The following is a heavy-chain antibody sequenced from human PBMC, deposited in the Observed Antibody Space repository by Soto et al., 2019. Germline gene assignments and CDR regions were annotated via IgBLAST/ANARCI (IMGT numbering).Heavy chain of an antibody. D-gene: IGHD2-21*02. CDR1: GFTFSDYY. J-gene: IGHJ3*02. CDR3: ARNSFGGDASALDI. V-gene: IGHV3-11*01. CDR2: ISSSGSTI. Sequence: PGGSLRLSCAASGFTFSDYYMSWIRQAPGKGLEWVSYISSSGSTIYYADSVKGRFTISRDNAKNSLYLQMNSLRAEDTAVYYCARNSFGGDASALDIWGQGTMVTVSS.